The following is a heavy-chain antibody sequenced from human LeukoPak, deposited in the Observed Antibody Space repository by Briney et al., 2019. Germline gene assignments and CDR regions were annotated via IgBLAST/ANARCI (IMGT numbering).Heavy chain of an antibody. V-gene: IGHV3-7*01. D-gene: IGHD4-17*01. CDR1: GFTFSSYW. Sequence: GGSLRLSCAASGFTFSSYWMSWVRQAPGKGLEWVANIKQDGSEKYYVDSVKGRFTISRDNAKNSLYQQMNSLRAEDTAVYYCARGRDYGDYNFDYWGQGTLVTVSS. CDR3: ARGRDYGDYNFDY. J-gene: IGHJ4*02. CDR2: IKQDGSEK.